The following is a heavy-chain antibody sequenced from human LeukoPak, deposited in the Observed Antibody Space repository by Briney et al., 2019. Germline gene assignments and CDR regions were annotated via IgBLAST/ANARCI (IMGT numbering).Heavy chain of an antibody. J-gene: IGHJ4*02. D-gene: IGHD3-3*01. Sequence: PSQTLSLTCTVSGGSISSLGYYWSSIRHHPGQGLDWIGCTSYSRTIHYNPSLRSRLSISVDTSKDQFSLKLTSVTAADTAIYYCATSGVVNRFDYWGQGTLVTVSS. CDR2: TSYSRTI. CDR1: GGSISSLGYY. V-gene: IGHV4-31*03. CDR3: ATSGVVNRFDY.